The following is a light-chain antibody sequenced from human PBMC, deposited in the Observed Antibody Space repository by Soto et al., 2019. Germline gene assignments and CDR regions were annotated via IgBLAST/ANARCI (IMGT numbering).Light chain of an antibody. V-gene: IGLV1-44*01. CDR3: ATWDDNLNGLI. Sequence: QSVLTQPPSASGTPGQTVTMSCSGSTSNIGTNTVTWYQQLPGSAPKVLIYVNNQRRSGVRDRFSGSKSGTSAFLAITGLHSEDEADYYCATWDDNLNGLIFGGGTKLTAL. CDR1: TSNIGTNT. CDR2: VNN. J-gene: IGLJ2*01.